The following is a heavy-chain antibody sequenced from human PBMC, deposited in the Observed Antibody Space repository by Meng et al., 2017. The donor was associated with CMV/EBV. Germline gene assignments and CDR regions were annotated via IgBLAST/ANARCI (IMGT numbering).Heavy chain of an antibody. D-gene: IGHD6-13*01. CDR3: AREDLAAAGLCDMDV. J-gene: IGHJ6*02. Sequence: SETLSLTCTVSGGSVSSGSYYWSWTRQPPGKGLEWIGYIYYSGSTNYNPSLKSRVTISVATSKNQFSQKLSSVTAAATAVYYCAREDLAAAGLCDMDVWGQGTTVTVSS. CDR2: IYYSGST. V-gene: IGHV4-61*01. CDR1: GGSVSSGSYY.